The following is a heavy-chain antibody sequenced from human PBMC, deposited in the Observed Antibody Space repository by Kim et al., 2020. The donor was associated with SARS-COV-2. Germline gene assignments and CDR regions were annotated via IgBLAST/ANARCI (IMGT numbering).Heavy chain of an antibody. V-gene: IGHV3-23*03. D-gene: IGHD2-15*01. Sequence: SVKGRFTISRDNSKYTLYLQMNSLRAEDTAVYYCAKFKGSGNFGGSFIDYWGQGTLVTVSS. CDR3: AKFKGSGNFGGSFIDY. J-gene: IGHJ4*02.